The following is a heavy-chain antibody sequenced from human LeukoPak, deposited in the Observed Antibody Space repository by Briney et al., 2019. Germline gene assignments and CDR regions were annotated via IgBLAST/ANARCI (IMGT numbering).Heavy chain of an antibody. J-gene: IGHJ4*02. Sequence: GGSLRLSCAASGFTFSSYSMNWVRQAPGKGLEWVSSISSSSSYIYYADSVKGRFTISRDNAKNSLYLQMNSLRAEDTAVYYCARAEFCSSTSCSRGSLFDYWGQGTLVTVSS. CDR1: GFTFSSYS. CDR3: ARAEFCSSTSCSRGSLFDY. D-gene: IGHD2-2*01. CDR2: ISSSSSYI. V-gene: IGHV3-21*01.